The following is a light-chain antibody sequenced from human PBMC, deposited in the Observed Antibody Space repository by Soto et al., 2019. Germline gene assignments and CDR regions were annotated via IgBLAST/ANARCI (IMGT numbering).Light chain of an antibody. V-gene: IGKV3-11*01. J-gene: IGKJ5*01. CDR1: QSVSDY. CDR3: QQRSNWPPIT. Sequence: EIVLTQSPATLSLSPGESATLSCRTSQSVSDYLAWYQQKPGQAPRLLIYDSSTRATGIPARFSGSGSGTVFTLTISNLEPEDFAVYYCQQRSNWPPITFGQGTRLEIK. CDR2: DSS.